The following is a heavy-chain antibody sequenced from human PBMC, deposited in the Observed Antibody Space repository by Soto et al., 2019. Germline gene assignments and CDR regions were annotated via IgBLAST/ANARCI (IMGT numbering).Heavy chain of an antibody. Sequence: VKVSCKASGYTFTGHYMHWVRQAPGQGLEWMGWINPNSVGTNYAQKFQGRVTMTRDTSISTAYMELSRLRSDDTAVYYCAREPMVRAAHGFDIWGQGTMVTVSS. V-gene: IGHV1-2*02. J-gene: IGHJ3*02. CDR1: GYTFTGHY. D-gene: IGHD3-10*01. CDR2: INPNSVGT. CDR3: AREPMVRAAHGFDI.